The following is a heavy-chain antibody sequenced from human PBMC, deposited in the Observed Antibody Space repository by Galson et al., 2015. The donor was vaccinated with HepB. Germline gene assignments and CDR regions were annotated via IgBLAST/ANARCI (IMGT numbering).Heavy chain of an antibody. V-gene: IGHV3-53*01. Sequence: SLRLSCAASGFTVSSNHMSWVRQAPGKGLEWVSLIYSGGTSYYADSVKGRFTISRDNPKNTLYFQMNNLRAEDTAVYYCARTRNGNYYMDVWGKGTTVTVSS. J-gene: IGHJ6*03. CDR1: GFTVSSNH. D-gene: IGHD1-1*01. CDR3: ARTRNGNYYMDV. CDR2: IYSGGTS.